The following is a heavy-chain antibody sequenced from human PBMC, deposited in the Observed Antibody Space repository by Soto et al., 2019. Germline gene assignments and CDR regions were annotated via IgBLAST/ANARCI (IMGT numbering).Heavy chain of an antibody. Sequence: ASVEVSCRPSGYIFTDYYMHWVRQAPGQGLEWMGWINPKNGATKSLQKFQGRVAMTRDTSISTFYMELRWLTSDDTAVYYCARDPGQNRGYLWGQGTLVTVSS. CDR2: INPKNGAT. CDR3: ARDPGQNRGYL. D-gene: IGHD5-12*01. J-gene: IGHJ4*02. V-gene: IGHV1-2*02. CDR1: GYIFTDYY.